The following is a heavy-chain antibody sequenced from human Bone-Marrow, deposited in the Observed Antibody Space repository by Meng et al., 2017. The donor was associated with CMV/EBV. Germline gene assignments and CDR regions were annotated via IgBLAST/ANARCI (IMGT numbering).Heavy chain of an antibody. D-gene: IGHD2-2*01. CDR2: INPSGGST. J-gene: IGHJ4*02. CDR3: ARGPDSYCSSTSCLWADLDY. Sequence: ASVKVSCKASGYTFTSYYMHWVRQAPGQGLEWMGIINPSGGSTSYAQKFQGRVTMTRDTSTSTVYMELRSLRSDDTAVYYCARGPDSYCSSTSCLWADLDYWGQGTLVTVSS. CDR1: GYTFTSYY. V-gene: IGHV1-46*01.